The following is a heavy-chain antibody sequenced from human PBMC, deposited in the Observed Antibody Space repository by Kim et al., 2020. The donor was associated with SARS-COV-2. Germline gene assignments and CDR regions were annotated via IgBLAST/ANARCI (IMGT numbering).Heavy chain of an antibody. D-gene: IGHD6-19*01. V-gene: IGHV3-21*01. CDR3: ARDGIAVADLDY. J-gene: IGHJ4*02. CDR1: GFTFSSYS. Sequence: GSLRLSCAASGFTFSSYSMNWVRQAPGKGLEWVSSISSSSSYIYYADSVKGRFTISRDNAKNSLYLQMNSLRAEDTAVYYCARDGIAVADLDYWGQGTLVTVSS. CDR2: ISSSSSYI.